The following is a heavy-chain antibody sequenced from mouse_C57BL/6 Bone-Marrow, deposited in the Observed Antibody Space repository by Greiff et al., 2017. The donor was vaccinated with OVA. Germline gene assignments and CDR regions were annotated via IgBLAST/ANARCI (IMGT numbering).Heavy chain of an antibody. CDR2: INYDGSST. V-gene: IGHV5-16*01. D-gene: IGHD2-4*01. Sequence: EVHLVESEGGLVQPGSSMKLSCTASGFTFSDYYMAWVRQVPEKGLEWVANINYDGSSTYYLDSLKSRFIISRYNAKNILYLQMSSLKSEDTATYYCARGKGGGDPLTYDYPFAYWGQGTLVTVSA. J-gene: IGHJ3*01. CDR1: GFTFSDYY. CDR3: ARGKGGGDPLTYDYPFAY.